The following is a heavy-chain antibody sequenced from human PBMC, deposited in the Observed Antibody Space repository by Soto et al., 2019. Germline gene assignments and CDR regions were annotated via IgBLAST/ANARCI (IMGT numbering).Heavy chain of an antibody. V-gene: IGHV3-33*01. CDR3: ARDKGSSSWPLSPYFQH. J-gene: IGHJ1*01. CDR1: GFTFSSYG. D-gene: IGHD6-13*01. Sequence: HPGGSLRLSCAASGFTFSSYGMHWVRQAPGKRLEWVAVIWYDGSNKYYADSVKGRFTISRDNSKNTLYLQMNSLRAEDTAVYYCARDKGSSSWPLSPYFQHWGQGTLVTVSS. CDR2: IWYDGSNK.